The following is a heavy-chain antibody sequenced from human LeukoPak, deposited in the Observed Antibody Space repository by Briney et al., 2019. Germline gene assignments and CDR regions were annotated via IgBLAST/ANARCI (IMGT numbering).Heavy chain of an antibody. CDR3: AKRGVVIRVILVGFHKEAYYFDS. CDR1: GITLSNYG. D-gene: IGHD2/OR15-2a*01. Sequence: GGSLRLSCAVSGITLSNYGMSWVRQAPGKGLEWVAGISESGGRTNYADSVKGRFTISRDNPKNTLYLQMNSLRTEDTAVYFCAKRGVVIRVILVGFHKEAYYFDSWGQGALVTVSS. V-gene: IGHV3-23*01. CDR2: ISESGGRT. J-gene: IGHJ4*02.